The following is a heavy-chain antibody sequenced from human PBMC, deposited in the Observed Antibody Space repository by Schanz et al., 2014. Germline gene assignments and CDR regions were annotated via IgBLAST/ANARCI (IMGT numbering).Heavy chain of an antibody. V-gene: IGHV3-21*05. CDR2: ISGTTTYT. D-gene: IGHD2-15*01. J-gene: IGHJ6*02. Sequence: EVQLVESGGGLVKPGGSLRLSCEASEFTFSSYKMNWVRQAPGKGLEWVSYISGTTTYTNYADSVKGRFTISRDNAKNSLYLQMNSLRAEDTAVFYCAKGMGYCSGGTCYDYYYYGLDVWGQGTTVTVSS. CDR1: EFTFSSYK. CDR3: AKGMGYCSGGTCYDYYYYGLDV.